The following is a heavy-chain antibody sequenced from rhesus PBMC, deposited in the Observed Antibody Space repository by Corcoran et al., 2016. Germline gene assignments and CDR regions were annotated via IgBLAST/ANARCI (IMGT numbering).Heavy chain of an antibody. CDR2: FTNLGDST. CDR3: ARANYGVDY. D-gene: IGHD4-17*01. CDR1: GVTLSDYY. V-gene: IGHV3-178*01. J-gene: IGHJ4*01. Sequence: EVQLVESGGGLAKPGGSLRLSCAVSGVTLSDYYMDWVRQARGKGLEGASRFTNLGDSTCFADSVEGRFTIARESAKNTLYLQMNGLKSEDTAVYYCARANYGVDYWGQGVLVTVSS.